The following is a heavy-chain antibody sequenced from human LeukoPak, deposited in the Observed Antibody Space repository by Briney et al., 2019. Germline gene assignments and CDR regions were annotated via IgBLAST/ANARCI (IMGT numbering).Heavy chain of an antibody. CDR1: GYTFTSYG. J-gene: IGHJ3*02. Sequence: GGSVTVSCKASGYTFTSYGISWVRQAPGQGGEWMGWISAYKGNTNYAQKLQGRVTMATETTTRTAYMEGRRGRDDDTAVYYCARDHWIVGNWFRDAFDIWGQGTMVTVSS. CDR3: ARDHWIVGNWFRDAFDI. V-gene: IGHV1-18*01. D-gene: IGHD1-26*01. CDR2: ISAYKGNT.